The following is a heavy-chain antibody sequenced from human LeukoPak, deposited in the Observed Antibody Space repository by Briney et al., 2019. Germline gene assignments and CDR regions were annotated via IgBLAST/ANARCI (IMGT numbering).Heavy chain of an antibody. V-gene: IGHV3-48*01. J-gene: IGHJ4*02. CDR2: ISSSGDNI. D-gene: IGHD3-3*01. CDR3: ATATIFGVVLYY. CDR1: GFNFNSFS. Sequence: GGSLRLSCAASGFNFNSFSMNWVRQAPGKGLEWVSYISSSGDNIHYSDSVEGRFTASRDNAKNSLYLQMNSLRTEDTAVYYCATATIFGVVLYYWGQGTLVTVSS.